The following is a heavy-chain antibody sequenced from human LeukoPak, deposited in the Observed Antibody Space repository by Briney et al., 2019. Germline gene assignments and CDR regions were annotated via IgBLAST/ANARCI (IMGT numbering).Heavy chain of an antibody. CDR1: GYTFTSDG. V-gene: IGHV1-18*01. CDR2: IGTYKGNT. J-gene: IGHJ6*02. Sequence: EASVKVSCKTSGYTFTSDGISWVRQAPGQGLEWMGWIGTYKGNTNYAQMFQGRVTTTTDTSTSTAYMELKNLRSDDTAVYYCARTPGMVVVKTFYCMDVWGQGTTVTVSS. D-gene: IGHD3-22*01. CDR3: ARTPGMVVVKTFYCMDV.